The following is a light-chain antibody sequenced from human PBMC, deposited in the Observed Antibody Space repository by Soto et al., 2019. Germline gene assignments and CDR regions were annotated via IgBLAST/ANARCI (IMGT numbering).Light chain of an antibody. J-gene: IGKJ1*01. CDR3: QHYNSYSEA. V-gene: IGKV1-5*03. Sequence: DIQITQSPSSLSASVVYIVTINFRASQSISSWLAWYQQKPGKAPKLLIYKASTLKSGVPSRFSGSGSGTEFTLTISSLQPDDFATYYCQHYNSYSEAFGQGTKVDI. CDR1: QSISSW. CDR2: KAS.